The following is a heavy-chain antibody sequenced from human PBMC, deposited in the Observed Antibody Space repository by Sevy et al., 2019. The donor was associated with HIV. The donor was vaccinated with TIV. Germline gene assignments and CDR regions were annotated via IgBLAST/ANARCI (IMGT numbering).Heavy chain of an antibody. CDR1: GYTFISYA. CDR2: ISAYNGNT. Sequence: ASVKVSCKASGYTFISYAIKWVRQAPGQGLEWMGWISAYNGNTNYAQKLQGRVTMTTDTSSSTAYMELRSLRSDDTAVYYCARSYGSGNYYGYWGQGTLVTVSS. V-gene: IGHV1-18*01. CDR3: ARSYGSGNYYGY. D-gene: IGHD3-10*01. J-gene: IGHJ4*02.